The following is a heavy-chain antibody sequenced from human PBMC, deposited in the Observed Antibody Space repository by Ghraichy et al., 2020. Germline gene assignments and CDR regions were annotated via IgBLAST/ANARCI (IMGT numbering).Heavy chain of an antibody. D-gene: IGHD2-15*01. V-gene: IGHV3-21*01. CDR3: ARRGGPDYYYGMDV. CDR1: GFTFSSYS. Sequence: GGSLRLSCAASGFTFSSYSMNWVRQAPGKGLEWVSSISSSSSYIYYADSVKGRFTISRDNAKNSLYLQMNSLRAEDTAVYYCARRGGPDYYYGMDVWGQGTTVTVSS. CDR2: ISSSSSYI. J-gene: IGHJ6*02.